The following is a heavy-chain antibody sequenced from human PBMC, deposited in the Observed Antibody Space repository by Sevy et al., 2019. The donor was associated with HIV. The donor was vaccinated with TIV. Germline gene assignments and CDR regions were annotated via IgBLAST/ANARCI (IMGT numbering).Heavy chain of an antibody. Sequence: ASVKVSCKVSGYTLNEFSMHWVRQAPGEGLEWMTAFDPEDGDPEDGKTIYAQKFLGRVTVTEDTSTDTAYMELSSLRSEDTAVYYCATTKDYYDSSGYPFDYWGQGTLVTVSS. CDR3: ATTKDYYDSSGYPFDY. CDR1: GYTLNEFS. CDR2: FDPEDGDPEDGKT. D-gene: IGHD3-22*01. V-gene: IGHV1-24*01. J-gene: IGHJ4*02.